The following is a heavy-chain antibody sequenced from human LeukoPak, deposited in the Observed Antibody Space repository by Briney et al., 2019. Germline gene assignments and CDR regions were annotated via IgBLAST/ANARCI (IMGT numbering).Heavy chain of an antibody. CDR2: ISGSGGST. D-gene: IGHD2-2*01. Sequence: SGGSLRLSCAASGFTFSSYAMSWVRQAPGKGLEWVSAISGSGGSTYYADSVKGRLTISRDDSKNTLYLQMNSLRAEDTAVYYCAKDGDRCSSTSCYPHYFDYWGQGTLVTVSS. V-gene: IGHV3-23*01. J-gene: IGHJ4*02. CDR1: GFTFSSYA. CDR3: AKDGDRCSSTSCYPHYFDY.